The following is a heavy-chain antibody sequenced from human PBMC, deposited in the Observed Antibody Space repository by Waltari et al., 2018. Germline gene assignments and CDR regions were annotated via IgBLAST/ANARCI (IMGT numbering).Heavy chain of an antibody. D-gene: IGHD3-9*01. J-gene: IGHJ3*02. CDR3: AGVLRHFDWLPYAFDI. Sequence: EVQLVESGGGLVQPGGSLRLSCAASGFTFSTYWMSWVRQAPGKGLEGVANIKEDGKDKYNMDSVKGRLTISRNNAENSLYLQINSLRADDTAVYYCAGVLRHFDWLPYAFDIWGQGTVVTVSS. CDR2: IKEDGKDK. CDR1: GFTFSTYW. V-gene: IGHV3-7*01.